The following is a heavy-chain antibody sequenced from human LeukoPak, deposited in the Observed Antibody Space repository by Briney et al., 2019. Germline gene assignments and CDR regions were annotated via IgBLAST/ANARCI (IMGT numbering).Heavy chain of an antibody. CDR1: GGSISSYY. CDR2: IYTSGST. Sequence: SETLSLTCTVSGGSISSYYWSWIRQPAGKGLEWIGRIYTSGSTNYNPSLKSRVTMSVDTSKNQFSLKLSSVTAADTAVYYCARVAEQLVRAVRIYYYYYMDVWGKGTTVTVSS. D-gene: IGHD6-6*01. CDR3: ARVAEQLVRAVRIYYYYYMDV. V-gene: IGHV4-4*07. J-gene: IGHJ6*03.